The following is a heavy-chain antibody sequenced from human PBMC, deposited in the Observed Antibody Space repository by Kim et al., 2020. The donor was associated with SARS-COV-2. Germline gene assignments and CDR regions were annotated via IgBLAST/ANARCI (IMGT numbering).Heavy chain of an antibody. Sequence: GESLKISCKGSGYSFTSYWIGWVRQMPGKGLEWMGIIYPGDSDTRYSPSFQGQVTISADKSISTAYLQWSSLKASDTAMYYCARQKGRVRWLQSRFSLGWFDPWGQGTLVTVSS. J-gene: IGHJ5*02. CDR3: ARQKGRVRWLQSRFSLGWFDP. D-gene: IGHD5-12*01. CDR2: IYPGDSDT. V-gene: IGHV5-51*01. CDR1: GYSFTSYW.